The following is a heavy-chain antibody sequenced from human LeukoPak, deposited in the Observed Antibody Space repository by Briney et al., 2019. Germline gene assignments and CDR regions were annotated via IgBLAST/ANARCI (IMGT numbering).Heavy chain of an antibody. CDR2: IYTSGST. CDR1: GGSISSSY. V-gene: IGHV4-4*09. J-gene: IGHJ4*02. CDR3: ARLRSNYFDY. Sequence: PSETLSLTCTVSGGSISSSYWSWIRQPPGKGLEGIGYIYTSGSTSYNPSLKSRVTISVDTSKNQFTLKLSSVTAADTAVYYCARLRSNYFDYWGQGTLVTVSS. D-gene: IGHD1-26*01.